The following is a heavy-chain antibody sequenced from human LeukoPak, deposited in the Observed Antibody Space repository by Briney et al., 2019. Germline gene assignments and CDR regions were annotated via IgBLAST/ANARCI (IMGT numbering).Heavy chain of an antibody. Sequence: NPSETLSPTCTVSGGSISSYYWSWIRQPPGKGLEWIGYIYYSGSTNYNPSLKSRVTISVDTSKNQFSLKLSSVTAADTAVYYCAVERNAFDIWGQGTMVTVSS. V-gene: IGHV4-59*01. CDR2: IYYSGST. J-gene: IGHJ3*02. CDR3: AVERNAFDI. CDR1: GGSISSYY.